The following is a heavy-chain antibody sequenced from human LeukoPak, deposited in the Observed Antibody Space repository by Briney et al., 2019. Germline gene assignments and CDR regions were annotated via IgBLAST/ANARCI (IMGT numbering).Heavy chain of an antibody. V-gene: IGHV3-33*01. D-gene: IGHD3-10*01. CDR1: GFTFSSYG. J-gene: IGHJ6*02. CDR3: ARDYDGSGSHPYYYYGMDV. Sequence: GGSLRLSCAASGFTFSSYGMHWVRQAPGKGLEWVAVIWYDGSNKYYADSVKGRFTISRGNSKNTLYLQMNSLRAEDTAVYYCARDYDGSGSHPYYYYGMDVWGQGTTVTVSS. CDR2: IWYDGSNK.